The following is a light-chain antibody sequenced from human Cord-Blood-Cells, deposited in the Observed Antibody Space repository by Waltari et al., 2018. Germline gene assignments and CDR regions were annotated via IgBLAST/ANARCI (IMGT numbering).Light chain of an antibody. CDR1: QSVSSSY. CDR2: GAS. J-gene: IGKJ4*01. CDR3: QQYGSSPLT. Sequence: EIVLTQSPGSLSLSPGERATPPCRASQSVSSSYLAWYQQKPGQAPRLLIYGASSRATGIPDRFSGSGSGTDFTLTISRLEPEDVAVYYCQQYGSSPLTFGGGTKVEIK. V-gene: IGKV3-20*01.